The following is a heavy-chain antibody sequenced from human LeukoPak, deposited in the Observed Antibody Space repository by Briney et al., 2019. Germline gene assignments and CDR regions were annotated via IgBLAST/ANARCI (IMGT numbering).Heavy chain of an antibody. J-gene: IGHJ4*02. CDR3: AKDRTVVGATSFDY. CDR2: IAYDGSVK. CDR1: GFPFSTFG. V-gene: IGHV3-30*18. Sequence: GGSLRLSCAASGFPFSTFGMHWVRRAPGKGLEWVAAIAYDGSVKYYPDSLKGRLTISRDNSKNTLYLQMNSLRTEDTAVYSCAKDRTVVGATSFDYWGLGTLVTVSS. D-gene: IGHD1-26*01.